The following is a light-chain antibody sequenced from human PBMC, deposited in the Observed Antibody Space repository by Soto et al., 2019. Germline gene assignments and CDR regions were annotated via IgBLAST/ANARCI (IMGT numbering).Light chain of an antibody. CDR3: QTWGSGIRVV. Sequence: QLVLTQSPSPSPSLGASVKLTCTLSSGHSRYAIAWHQQQPEKGPRYLMKLNSDGSHSKGDGIPDRFSGSSSGAERYLTISSLQSEDEADYYCQTWGSGIRVVFGGGTKVIVL. V-gene: IGLV4-69*01. J-gene: IGLJ2*01. CDR2: LNSDGSH. CDR1: SGHSRYA.